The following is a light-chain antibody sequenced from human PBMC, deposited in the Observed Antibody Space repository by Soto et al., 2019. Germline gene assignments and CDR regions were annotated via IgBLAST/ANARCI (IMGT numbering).Light chain of an antibody. CDR3: SSYTSSSTLDNYV. J-gene: IGLJ1*01. CDR1: SSDVGGYNY. CDR2: EVS. V-gene: IGLV2-14*01. Sequence: QSVLTQPASVSGSPGQSITISCTGTSSDVGGYNYVSWYQQHPGKAPKLMIYEVSNRPSGVSNRFSGSKSGNTASLTISGLQAEDGADYYCSSYTSSSTLDNYVFGTGTKVTVL.